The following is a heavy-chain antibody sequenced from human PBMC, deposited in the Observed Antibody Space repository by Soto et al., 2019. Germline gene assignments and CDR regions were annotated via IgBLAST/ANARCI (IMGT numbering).Heavy chain of an antibody. CDR3: ARTRMSERVHPQFYSGMDG. J-gene: IGHJ6*02. CDR2: IDWDDGK. V-gene: IGHV2-70*01. D-gene: IGHD4-4*01. CDR1: GFSLTTHGVC. Sequence: SGPTLVNPTQTLTLTCSFSGFSLTTHGVCVSWIRQPPGKALEWLALIDWDDGKYYNTSLKTRLTISKDTPKNQVVLTMANVDPLDTATYFCARTRMSERVHPQFYSGMDGWGPGTTVTVSS.